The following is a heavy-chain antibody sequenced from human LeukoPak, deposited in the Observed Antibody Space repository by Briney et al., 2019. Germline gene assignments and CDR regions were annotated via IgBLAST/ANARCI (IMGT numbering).Heavy chain of an antibody. Sequence: GRSLRLSCAASGSTFSSYGMHWVRQAPGKGLEWVAGISHDGNDKYSADFVEGRFTISRDTSNNTLYLQMSSLTTEDTAVYYCAKAQGTLVNFYAYGMDVWGHGTTVTVSS. V-gene: IGHV3-30*18. J-gene: IGHJ6*02. CDR2: ISHDGNDK. CDR3: AKAQGTLVNFYAYGMDV. D-gene: IGHD3-22*01. CDR1: GSTFSSYG.